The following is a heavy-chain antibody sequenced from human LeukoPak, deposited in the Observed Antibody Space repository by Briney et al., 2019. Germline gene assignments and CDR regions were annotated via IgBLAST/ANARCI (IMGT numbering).Heavy chain of an antibody. Sequence: GGSLRLSCAASGFTFRNYAMSWVRQSPGKGLEWVSTVIGSVVSTFYADSVKGRFTISRDNSKNTLYLQMNSLRAEDTAVYYCAKIGCGGDCYTLADYWGQGTLVTVSS. V-gene: IGHV3-23*01. CDR2: VIGSVVST. D-gene: IGHD2-21*02. J-gene: IGHJ4*02. CDR3: AKIGCGGDCYTLADY. CDR1: GFTFRNYA.